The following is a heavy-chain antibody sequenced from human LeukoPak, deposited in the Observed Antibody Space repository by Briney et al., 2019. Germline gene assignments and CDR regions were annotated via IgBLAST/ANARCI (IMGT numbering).Heavy chain of an antibody. J-gene: IGHJ4*02. D-gene: IGHD6-19*01. Sequence: GGSLRLSCAASGFTFSTYAMSWVRQAPGKGLEWVSAISGSGVSTYYADSVKGRFTISRDNSQNTLYLQMNSLRAEDTAVYYCAKEEQWLPGDYWGQGTLVTVSS. V-gene: IGHV3-23*01. CDR1: GFTFSTYA. CDR2: ISGSGVST. CDR3: AKEEQWLPGDY.